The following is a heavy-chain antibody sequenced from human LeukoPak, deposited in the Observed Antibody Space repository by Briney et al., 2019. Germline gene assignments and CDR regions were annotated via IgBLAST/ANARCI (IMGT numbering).Heavy chain of an antibody. CDR3: GLSMVRALSPDY. D-gene: IGHD3-10*01. V-gene: IGHV3-66*01. CDR1: GFTVSSNY. J-gene: IGHJ4*02. CDR2: IYSGGST. Sequence: GGSLRLSCAASGFTVSSNYMSWVRQAPGKGLEWVSVIYSGGSTYYADSVKGRFTISRDNSKNTLYLQMNTLRDDDTAVYYCGLSMVRALSPDYWGQGTLVTVSS.